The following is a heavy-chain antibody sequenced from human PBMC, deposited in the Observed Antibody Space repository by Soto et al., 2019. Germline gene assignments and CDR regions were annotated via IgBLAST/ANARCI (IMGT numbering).Heavy chain of an antibody. Sequence: LRLSCAASGFTFSSYAMSWVRQAPGKGLEWVSAISGSGGSTYYADSVKGRFTISRDNSKSTLYLQMNSLRAEDTAVYYCAKARFLATPRWFDPWGQGTLVTVSS. V-gene: IGHV3-23*01. CDR1: GFTFSSYA. J-gene: IGHJ5*02. CDR2: ISGSGGST. CDR3: AKARFLATPRWFDP. D-gene: IGHD3-3*01.